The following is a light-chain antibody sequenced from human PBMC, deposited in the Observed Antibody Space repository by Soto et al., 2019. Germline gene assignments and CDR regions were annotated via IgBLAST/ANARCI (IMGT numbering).Light chain of an antibody. CDR1: SSDVGGHNY. J-gene: IGLJ3*02. CDR3: SSYSSSSTLRV. Sequence: QSALTQPASVSGSPGQSITISCTGTSSDVGGHNYVSWYQHHPGKAPKVMIYEVSNRPSGVSNRFSGSKSGNTASLTISGLQAEDEAEYHCSSYSSSSTLRVFGGGTKLTVL. V-gene: IGLV2-14*01. CDR2: EVS.